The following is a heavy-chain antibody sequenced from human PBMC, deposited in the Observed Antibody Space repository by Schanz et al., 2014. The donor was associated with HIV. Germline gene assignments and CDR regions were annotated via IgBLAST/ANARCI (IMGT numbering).Heavy chain of an antibody. CDR1: GFTFSSSG. CDR2: MWYDESHK. V-gene: IGHV3-33*01. D-gene: IGHD5-12*01. J-gene: IGHJ4*02. Sequence: QVQLVESGGGVVQPGRSLRLSCTASGFTFSSSGMHWVRQAPGKGLEWVAAMWYDESHKGYADSVKGRFTISRDNSKNTLYLQMNSLRAEDTAVYYCATSQGIMVATDFDYWGQGTLVTVSS. CDR3: ATSQGIMVATDFDY.